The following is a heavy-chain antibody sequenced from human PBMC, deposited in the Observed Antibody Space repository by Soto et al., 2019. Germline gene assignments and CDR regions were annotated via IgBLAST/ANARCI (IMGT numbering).Heavy chain of an antibody. Sequence: GGSLRLSCAASGFTFSDYYMSWIRQAPGKGLEWVSYISSSGSTIYYADSVKGRFTISRDNAQNSLYLQMNSPRAEDTPVYYCARDLERSPIRSYYMASRDKGTTVTVSS. CDR3: ARDLERSPIRSYYMAS. CDR2: ISSSGSTI. V-gene: IGHV3-11*01. CDR1: GFTFSDYY. D-gene: IGHD3-10*01. J-gene: IGHJ6*03.